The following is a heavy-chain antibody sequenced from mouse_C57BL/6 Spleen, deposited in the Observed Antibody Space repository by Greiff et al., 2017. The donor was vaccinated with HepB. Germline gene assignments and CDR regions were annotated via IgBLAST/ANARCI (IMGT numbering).Heavy chain of an antibody. D-gene: IGHD2-3*01. J-gene: IGHJ1*03. V-gene: IGHV1-59*01. Sequence: QVQLQQPGAELVRPGTSVKLSCKASGYTFTSYWMHWVKQRPGQGLEWIGVIDPSDSYTNYNQKFKGKATLTVDTSSSTAYVQLSSLTSEDSAVYYCARENDGYYRYFDVWGTGTTVTVSS. CDR3: ARENDGYYRYFDV. CDR2: IDPSDSYT. CDR1: GYTFTSYW.